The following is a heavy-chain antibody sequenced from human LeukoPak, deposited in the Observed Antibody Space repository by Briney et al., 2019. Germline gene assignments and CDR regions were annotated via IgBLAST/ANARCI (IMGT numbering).Heavy chain of an antibody. CDR1: GYTLTSYY. CDR3: ARDHRVRDGYNYFDY. J-gene: IGHJ4*02. Sequence: ASVKVSCKASGYTLTSYYMHWVRQAPGQGLEWMGIINPSGGSTSYAQKFQGRVTMTRDTSTSTVYMELSSLRSEDTAVYYCARDHRVRDGYNYFDYWGQGTLVTVSS. CDR2: INPSGGST. V-gene: IGHV1-46*01. D-gene: IGHD5-24*01.